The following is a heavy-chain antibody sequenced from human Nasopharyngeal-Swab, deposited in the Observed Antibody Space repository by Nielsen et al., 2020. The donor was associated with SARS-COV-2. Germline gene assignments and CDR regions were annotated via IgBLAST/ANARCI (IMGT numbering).Heavy chain of an antibody. V-gene: IGHV3-48*02. CDR1: GFTFSSYS. D-gene: IGHD6-13*01. CDR3: ATLYSSSWYYFDY. J-gene: IGHJ4*02. CDR2: ISSSSSTI. Sequence: GVLKISCAASGFTFSSYSMNWVRQAPGKGLEWVSYISSSSSTIYYADSVKGRFTISRDNAKNSLYLQMNSLRDEDTAVYYCATLYSSSWYYFDYWGQGTLVTVSS.